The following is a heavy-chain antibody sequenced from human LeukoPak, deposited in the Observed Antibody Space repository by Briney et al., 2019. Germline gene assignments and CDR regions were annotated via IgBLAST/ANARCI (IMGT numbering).Heavy chain of an antibody. D-gene: IGHD4-17*01. CDR1: GFTFSSYG. CDR2: IRYDGSNK. Sequence: GGSLRLSCATSGFTFSSYGMHWVRQAPGKGLEWVAFIRYDGSNKYYADSVKGRFTISRDNSKNTLYLQMNSLRAEDTAVYYCAKSDYGDYVGHFDYWGQGTLVTVSS. J-gene: IGHJ4*02. CDR3: AKSDYGDYVGHFDY. V-gene: IGHV3-30*02.